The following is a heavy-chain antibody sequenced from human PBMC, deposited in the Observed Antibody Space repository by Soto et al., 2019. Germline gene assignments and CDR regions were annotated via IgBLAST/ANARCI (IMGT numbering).Heavy chain of an antibody. CDR2: IDLSDSYI. D-gene: IGHD3-10*01. CDR3: ADPRLQVRGGSDAFDI. Sequence: PGESLKISCKGSGYSFTSYWIAWVRQMPGKGLEWMGRIDLSDSYINYSPSFQGHITISADKSTTTAYVQWSSLKASDTAMYYCADPRLQVRGGSDAFDIWGQGTMVTVSS. V-gene: IGHV5-10-1*01. J-gene: IGHJ3*02. CDR1: GYSFTSYW.